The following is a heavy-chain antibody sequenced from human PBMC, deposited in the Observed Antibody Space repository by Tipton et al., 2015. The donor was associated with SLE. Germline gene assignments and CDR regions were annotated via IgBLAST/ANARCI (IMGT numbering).Heavy chain of an antibody. V-gene: IGHV4-30-2*01. Sequence: TLSLTCAVSGASISSGGYFWSWIRQPPGKGLEWMGYIDHSGSTFYNPSLKSRVTISVDGSNNQFSLKLSSVTAADTAVYYCARVYSSSWYYYYYYMDVWGKGTTVTVSS. D-gene: IGHD6-13*01. CDR2: IDHSGST. CDR1: GASISSGGYF. CDR3: ARVYSSSWYYYYYYMDV. J-gene: IGHJ6*03.